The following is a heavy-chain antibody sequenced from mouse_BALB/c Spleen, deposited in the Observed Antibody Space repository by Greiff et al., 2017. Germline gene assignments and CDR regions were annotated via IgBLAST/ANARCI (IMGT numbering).Heavy chain of an antibody. Sequence: EVKVVESGGGLVQPGGSLKLSCAASGFTFSSYTMSWVRQTPEKRLEWVAYISNGGGSTYYPDTVKGRFTISRDNAKNTLYLQMSSLKSEDTAMYYCARQGDYYGSSPLDYGGQGTTLTVSS. CDR1: GFTFSSYT. CDR2: ISNGGGST. V-gene: IGHV5-12-2*01. J-gene: IGHJ2*01. D-gene: IGHD1-1*01. CDR3: ARQGDYYGSSPLDY.